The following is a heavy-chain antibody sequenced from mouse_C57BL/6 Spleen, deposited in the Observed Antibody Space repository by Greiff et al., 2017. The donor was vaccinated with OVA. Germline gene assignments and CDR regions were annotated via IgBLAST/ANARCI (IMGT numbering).Heavy chain of an antibody. CDR3: ARDGYDDRYYFDY. J-gene: IGHJ2*01. Sequence: ESGPGLVKPSQSLSLTCSVTGYSITSGYYWNWIRQFPGNKLEWMGYISYDGSNNYNPSLKNRISITRETSKNQFFLKLNAVTTEDTATYYCARDGYDDRYYFDYWGQGTTLTVSS. D-gene: IGHD2-2*01. CDR1: GYSITSGYY. V-gene: IGHV3-6*01. CDR2: ISYDGSN.